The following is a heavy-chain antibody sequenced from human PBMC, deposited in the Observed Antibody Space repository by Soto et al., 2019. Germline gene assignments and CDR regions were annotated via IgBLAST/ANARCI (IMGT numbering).Heavy chain of an antibody. J-gene: IGHJ6*02. D-gene: IGHD2-15*01. V-gene: IGHV4-30-4*01. CDR2: ISYTGSP. CDR1: GGSISSGGYY. CDR3: ARDHCSGGSCHVYYYGMDV. Sequence: SETLSLTCTVSGGSISSGGYYWSWIRQPPGKGLEWIGYISYTGSPYYNPSLKSRVSISVDTSKNQLSLKLSSVTAADTAVYFCARDHCSGGSCHVYYYGMDVWRQGTTVTVSS.